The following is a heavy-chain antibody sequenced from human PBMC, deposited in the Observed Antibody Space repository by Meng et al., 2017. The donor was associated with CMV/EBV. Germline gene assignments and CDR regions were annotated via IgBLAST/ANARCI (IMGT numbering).Heavy chain of an antibody. V-gene: IGHV3-30-3*01. CDR3: ARVAIFGVALDY. Sequence: GESLKISCAASGFTFSSYAMHWVRQAPGKGLEWVAVISYDGSNKYYADSVKGRFTISRDNSKNTLYLQMNSLRAEDTAVYYCARVAIFGVALDYWGQRTLVTVSS. J-gene: IGHJ4*02. CDR1: GFTFSSYA. D-gene: IGHD3-3*01. CDR2: ISYDGSNK.